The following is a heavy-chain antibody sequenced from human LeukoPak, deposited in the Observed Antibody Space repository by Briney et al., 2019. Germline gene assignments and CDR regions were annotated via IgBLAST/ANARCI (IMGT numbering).Heavy chain of an antibody. CDR1: GFTLDDYA. J-gene: IGHJ6*03. CDR2: ISWDGGST. CDR3: AKVASKYYYYYYMDV. D-gene: IGHD5-24*01. Sequence: GGSLRLSCAASGFTLDDYAMHWVRQAPGKGLEWVSLISWDGGSTYYADSVKGRFTISRDNSKNSLYLQMNSLRAEDTALYYCAKVASKYYYYYYMDVWGKGTTVTVSS. V-gene: IGHV3-43D*03.